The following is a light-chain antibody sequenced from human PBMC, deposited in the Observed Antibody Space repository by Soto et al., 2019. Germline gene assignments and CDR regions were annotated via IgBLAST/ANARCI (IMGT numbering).Light chain of an antibody. CDR2: GAF. V-gene: IGKV3-11*01. CDR3: QQRSIWPTVT. Sequence: EIVLTQSPATLSLSPGERATLSGRASPSVTNYLAWYQQKPGQAHRLILYGAFKRATGIPARFSGSVSGTDFTLTIRGLEPEDFAVYYGQQRSIWPTVTFSRLTRLEIK. J-gene: IGKJ5*01. CDR1: PSVTNY.